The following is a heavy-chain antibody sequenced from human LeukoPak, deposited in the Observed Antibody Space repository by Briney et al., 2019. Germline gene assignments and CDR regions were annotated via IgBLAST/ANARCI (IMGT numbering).Heavy chain of an antibody. CDR2: IYYSGST. CDR3: ARVTGYMIEDYFDY. CDR1: GGSISSYY. Sequence: NPSETLSLTCTVSGGSISSYYWSWIRQPPGKGLEWIGYIYYSGSTNYNPSLKSRVTISVDTSKNQFPLRLRSVPAADTAVYYCARVTGYMIEDYFDYWGQGTLVTVSS. J-gene: IGHJ4*02. D-gene: IGHD3-22*01. V-gene: IGHV4-59*01.